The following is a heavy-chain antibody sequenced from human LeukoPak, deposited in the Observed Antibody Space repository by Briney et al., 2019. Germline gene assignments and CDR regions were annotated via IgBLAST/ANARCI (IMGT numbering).Heavy chain of an antibody. Sequence: GGSLRLSCAASGFTFDDYAMHWVRQAPGKGLEWVSGISWNSGSIGYADSVKGRFTISRDNAKNSLYLQMNSLRAEDTALYYCAKDLWAGGIAAAGAFDYWGQGTLVTVSS. V-gene: IGHV3-9*01. D-gene: IGHD6-13*01. CDR1: GFTFDDYA. CDR3: AKDLWAGGIAAAGAFDY. J-gene: IGHJ4*02. CDR2: ISWNSGSI.